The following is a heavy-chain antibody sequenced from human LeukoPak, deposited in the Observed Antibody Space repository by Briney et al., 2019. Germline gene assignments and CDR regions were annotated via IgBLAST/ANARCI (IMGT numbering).Heavy chain of an antibody. CDR1: GGTFSSCA. V-gene: IGHV1-69*13. Sequence: SVKVSCKASGGTFSSCAISWVRQAPGQGLEWMGGIIPIFGTANYAQKFQGGVTITADESTSTAYMELSSLRSEDTAVYYCARDQSSGYSNDAFDIWGQGTMVTVSS. J-gene: IGHJ3*02. CDR3: ARDQSSGYSNDAFDI. CDR2: IIPIFGTA. D-gene: IGHD3-22*01.